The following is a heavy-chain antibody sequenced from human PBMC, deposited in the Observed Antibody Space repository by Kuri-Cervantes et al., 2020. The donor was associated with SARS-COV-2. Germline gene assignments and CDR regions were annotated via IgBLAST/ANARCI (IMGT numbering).Heavy chain of an antibody. D-gene: IGHD6-13*01. J-gene: IGHJ4*02. V-gene: IGHV4-39*07. Sequence: ESLKISCTVSGGSISSSNYYWGWIRQPPGKGPEWIGSIYYSGSTYYNPSLKSRVTISVDTSKNQFSLKLSSVTAADTAVYYCARGRIAAAGKTFDYWGQGTMVTVSS. CDR2: IYYSGST. CDR3: ARGRIAAAGKTFDY. CDR1: GGSISSSNYY.